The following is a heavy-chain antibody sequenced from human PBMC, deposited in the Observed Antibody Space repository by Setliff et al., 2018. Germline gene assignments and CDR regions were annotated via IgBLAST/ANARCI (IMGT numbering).Heavy chain of an antibody. CDR1: GYSFTSYW. Sequence: GESLKISCKASGYSFTSYWIGWVRQMPGKGLEWMGIIYPGDSDTRYSPSFQGKVTLSADKSISTAYLQWSSLRASDTAMYYCTRHEDRNKCTSSSCYRENDAFDVWGQGAMVTVSS. J-gene: IGHJ3*01. D-gene: IGHD2-2*01. CDR2: IYPGDSDT. V-gene: IGHV5-51*01. CDR3: TRHEDRNKCTSSSCYRENDAFDV.